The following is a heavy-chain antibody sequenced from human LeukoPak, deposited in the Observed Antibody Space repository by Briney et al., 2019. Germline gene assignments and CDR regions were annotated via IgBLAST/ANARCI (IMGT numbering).Heavy chain of an antibody. CDR1: GGSITSYY. J-gene: IGHJ4*02. CDR3: ASIAARQGNY. Sequence: SETLSLTCTVSGGSITSYYWTWIRQPPGKGLEGIGYIYYSGNTNYNPSLKSVITISVDTSKNQFSLKLTSVTAADTAVYYCASIAARQGNYWGEGTLVTASS. CDR2: IYYSGNT. V-gene: IGHV4-59*08. D-gene: IGHD6-6*01.